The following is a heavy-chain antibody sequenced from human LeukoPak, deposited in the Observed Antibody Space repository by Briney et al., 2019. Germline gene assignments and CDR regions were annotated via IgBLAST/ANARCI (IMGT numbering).Heavy chain of an antibody. J-gene: IGHJ4*02. CDR1: GGSISSYY. CDR2: IHYSGSS. Sequence: PSETLSLTCTVSGGSISSYYWTWIRQPPGKGLEWIGYIHYSGSSRSHPSLNSRVTMSVDTSKSQFSLKLTSVTAADTVVYYCARGRRTAVVTDFDYWGQGTLVTVSS. CDR3: ARGRRTAVVTDFDY. D-gene: IGHD2-21*02. V-gene: IGHV4-59*01.